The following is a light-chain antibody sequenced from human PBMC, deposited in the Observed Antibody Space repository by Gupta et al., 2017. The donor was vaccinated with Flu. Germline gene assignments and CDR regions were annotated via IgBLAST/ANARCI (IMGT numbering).Light chain of an antibody. CDR2: WAS. Sequence: LGERATINCKSSRSVLYSSNNKNYLAWYQQKPGQPPKLLIYWASTRESGVPDRFSGSGSGTDFTLTISSLQAEDVAVYYCQQYYSTPRTFGQGTKLEIK. CDR1: RSVLYSSNNKNY. J-gene: IGKJ2*01. CDR3: QQYYSTPRT. V-gene: IGKV4-1*01.